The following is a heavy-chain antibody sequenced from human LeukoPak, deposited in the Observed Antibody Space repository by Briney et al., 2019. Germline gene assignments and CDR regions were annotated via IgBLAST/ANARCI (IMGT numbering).Heavy chain of an antibody. Sequence: QPGGSLRLSCAASGFTFSSYWMSWVRQAPGKGLEWVANIKQDGSEKSYVDSVKGRFTISRDNAKNSLYLQMNSLTDEDTAVYYCARDSPRNWWHSWFDPWGEGTLVTVSS. CDR3: ARDSPRNWWHSWFDP. J-gene: IGHJ5*02. CDR2: IKQDGSEK. CDR1: GFTFSSYW. V-gene: IGHV3-7*04. D-gene: IGHD2-8*02.